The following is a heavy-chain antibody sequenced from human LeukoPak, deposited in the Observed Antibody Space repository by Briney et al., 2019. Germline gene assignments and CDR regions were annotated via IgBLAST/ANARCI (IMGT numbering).Heavy chain of an antibody. CDR1: AFTFSSYA. Sequence: GGSLRLSCSASAFTFSSYAMHWVRRAPGKGLEYVSAISSNGGSTYYADSVKDRFTISRDNSKNTLYLQMSSLRAEDTAVYYCVKDSRGDYYFDYWGQGTLVSVSS. J-gene: IGHJ4*02. CDR3: VKDSRGDYYFDY. CDR2: ISSNGGST. D-gene: IGHD2-21*01. V-gene: IGHV3-64D*09.